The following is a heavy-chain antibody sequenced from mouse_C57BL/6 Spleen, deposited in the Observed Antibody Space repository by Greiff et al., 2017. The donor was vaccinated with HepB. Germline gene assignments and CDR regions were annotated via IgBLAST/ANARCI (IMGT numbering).Heavy chain of an antibody. CDR2: IHPNSGST. J-gene: IGHJ4*01. CDR3: AGSEGYAMDY. V-gene: IGHV1-64*01. CDR1: GYTFTSYW. Sequence: QVQLQQPGAELVKPGASVKLSCKASGYTFTSYWMHWVKQRPGQGLEWIGMIHPNSGSTNYNEKLKSKATLTVDKSSSTAYMQLSSLTSEDSAVYYCAGSEGYAMDYWGQGTSVTVSS.